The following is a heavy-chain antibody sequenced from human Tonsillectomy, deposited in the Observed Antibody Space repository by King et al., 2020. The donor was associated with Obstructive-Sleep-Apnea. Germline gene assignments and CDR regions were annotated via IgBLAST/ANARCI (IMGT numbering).Heavy chain of an antibody. CDR2: INHSGST. J-gene: IGHJ4*02. D-gene: IGHD4-17*01. CDR3: ARVDYGDLKVDY. V-gene: IGHV4-34*01. CDR1: GGSFSDAY. Sequence: VQLQQWGAGLLKPSETLSLTCAVDGGSFSDAYWSWIRQPPGEGLEWIGEINHSGSTNYNSSLKSRVTISLDTSNNQFSLNLSSVTAADTAVYYCARVDYGDLKVDYWGQGTLVTVSA.